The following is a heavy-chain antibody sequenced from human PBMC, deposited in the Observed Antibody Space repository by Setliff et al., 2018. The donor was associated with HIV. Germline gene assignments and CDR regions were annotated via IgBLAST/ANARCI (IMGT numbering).Heavy chain of an antibody. CDR2: IYYSGST. Sequence: PSETLSLTCTVSGGSISSSSYYWGWIRQPPGKGLEWIGSIYYSGSTYYNPSLKSRVTVSVDTSKSQFSLKLTSVAAADTAVYYCARRYYYYYMDVWGKGTTVTVSS. J-gene: IGHJ6*03. CDR1: GGSISSSSYY. CDR3: ARRYYYYYMDV. V-gene: IGHV4-39*01.